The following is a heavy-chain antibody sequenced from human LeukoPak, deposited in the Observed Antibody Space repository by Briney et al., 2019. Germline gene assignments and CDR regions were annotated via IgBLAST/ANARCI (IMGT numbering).Heavy chain of an antibody. CDR3: ASATTGAIGY. J-gene: IGHJ4*02. CDR1: GFTVSSNY. CDR2: IYNGGST. V-gene: IGHV3-53*04. Sequence: GGSLRLSCAASGFTVSSNYMSWVRQAPGKGLEWVSVIYNGGSTYYSAYVKGRFTISRHNSKTTMYLQMNSLRAEDTAVYYCASATTGAIGYWGEGTLVTVSS. D-gene: IGHD4-17*01.